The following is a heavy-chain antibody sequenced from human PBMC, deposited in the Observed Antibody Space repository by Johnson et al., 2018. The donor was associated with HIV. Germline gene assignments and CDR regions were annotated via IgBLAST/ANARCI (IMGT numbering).Heavy chain of an antibody. CDR1: GFTFSSYA. CDR3: AKDRGLSAFDI. D-gene: IGHD3-10*01. J-gene: IGHJ3*02. V-gene: IGHV3-30*04. CDR2: ISYDGSNK. Sequence: QVQLVESGGGVVQPGRSLRLSCAASGFTFSSYAMHWVRQAPGKGLEWVAVISYDGSNKYYADSVKGRFTISRDNSKNARYLQMNSLRAEDTAVYYCAKDRGLSAFDIWGQGTMVTVSS.